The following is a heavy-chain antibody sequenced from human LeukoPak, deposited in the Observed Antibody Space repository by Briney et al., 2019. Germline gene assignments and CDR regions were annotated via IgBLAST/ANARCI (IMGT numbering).Heavy chain of an antibody. D-gene: IGHD2-2*01. CDR2: INHSGST. J-gene: IGHJ4*02. Sequence: SETLSLTCAVYGGSFSGYYWSWIRQPPGKGLEWIGEINHSGSTSYNPTLKSRVTISVDTTKNQFSLKLSSVTAADTAVYYCARGREAPDIVVVPAAMLDYWGQGTLVTVSS. V-gene: IGHV4-34*01. CDR1: GGSFSGYY. CDR3: ARGREAPDIVVVPAAMLDY.